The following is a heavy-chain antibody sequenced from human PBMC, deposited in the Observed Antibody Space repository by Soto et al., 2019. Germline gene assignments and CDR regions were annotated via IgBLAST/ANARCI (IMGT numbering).Heavy chain of an antibody. Sequence: EVQLVESGGGSVQPGESLRLSCAASGFTVSSDFMMWVRQAPGKGLECVSVIHAGDITFYADSVKGRFTMSRDNSKNTLYLQMNSLRVEDTAVYFCATRGPWGQGTLVTVSS. J-gene: IGHJ5*02. CDR1: GFTVSSDF. CDR2: IHAGDIT. CDR3: ATRGP. V-gene: IGHV3-66*01.